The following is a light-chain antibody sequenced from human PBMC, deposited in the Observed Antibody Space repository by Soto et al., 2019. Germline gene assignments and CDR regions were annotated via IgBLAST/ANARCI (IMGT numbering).Light chain of an antibody. J-gene: IGKJ5*01. V-gene: IGKV3-15*01. CDR1: QSVSSN. CDR2: CAS. CDR3: QQYNTWPTIT. Sequence: ERVMTQSPATLPVSRGERATVXXRASQSVSSNLAWYQQKPGQDPRLVXFCASTRATGVPARFSGSGSGREFTLTISSLQSEDFAVYYCQQYNTWPTITFGQGTRLEIK.